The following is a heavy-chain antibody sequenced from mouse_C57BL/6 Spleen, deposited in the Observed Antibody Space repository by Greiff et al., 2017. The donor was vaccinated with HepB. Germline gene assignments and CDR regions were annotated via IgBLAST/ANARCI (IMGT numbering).Heavy chain of an antibody. J-gene: IGHJ1*03. Sequence: QVQLQQPGAELVKPGASVKMSCKASGYTFTSYWITWVKQRPGQGLEWIGDIYPGSGSTNYNEKFKSKATLTVDKSSSTAYMELRSLTSEDTAVYYCAREEDYGSNWYFDVWGTGTTVTVSS. D-gene: IGHD1-1*01. CDR1: GYTFTSYW. V-gene: IGHV1-55*01. CDR2: IYPGSGST. CDR3: AREEDYGSNWYFDV.